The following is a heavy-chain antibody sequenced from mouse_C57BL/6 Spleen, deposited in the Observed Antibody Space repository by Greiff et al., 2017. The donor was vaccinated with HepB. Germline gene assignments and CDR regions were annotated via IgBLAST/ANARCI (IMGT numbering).Heavy chain of an antibody. CDR3: ARSSYVAMDY. D-gene: IGHD1-1*01. CDR2: ISSGSSTI. Sequence: EVHLVESGGGLVKPGGSLKLSCAASGFTFSDYGMHWVRQAPEKGLEWVAYISSGSSTIYYADTVKGRFTISRDNAKNTLFLQMTSLRSDDTAMYYCARSSYVAMDYWGQGTSVTVSS. V-gene: IGHV5-17*01. J-gene: IGHJ4*01. CDR1: GFTFSDYG.